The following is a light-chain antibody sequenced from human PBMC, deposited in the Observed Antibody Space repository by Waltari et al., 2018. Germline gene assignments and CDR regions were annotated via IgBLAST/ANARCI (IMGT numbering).Light chain of an antibody. V-gene: IGLV1-47*01. Sequence: QSALTQPPSVSGTPGQKVTISCSGGRSNIGTNYVNWYQHFPGSAPKLLFYRDKQRHSGVPARFSVSKSGTSASLAISDLRPEDEADYYCSSWDFRLTIWVFGGGSRLTVL. CDR2: RDK. CDR1: RSNIGTNY. J-gene: IGLJ3*02. CDR3: SSWDFRLTIWV.